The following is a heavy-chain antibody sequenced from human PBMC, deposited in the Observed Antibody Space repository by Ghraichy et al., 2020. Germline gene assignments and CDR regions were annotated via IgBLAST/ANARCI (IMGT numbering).Heavy chain of an antibody. CDR1: GSGFTFSHYW. Sequence: LSLTCAASGSGFTFSHYWMHWVRQAPGQGLVWVSLLKGDAISAAYADSVKGRFTISRDNAKNTLYLQMNRLRAEDTALYFCATEDSYGYNFWGQGTLVTVSS. CDR3: ATEDSYGYNF. D-gene: IGHD5-18*01. CDR2: LKGDAISA. V-gene: IGHV3-74*03. J-gene: IGHJ4*02.